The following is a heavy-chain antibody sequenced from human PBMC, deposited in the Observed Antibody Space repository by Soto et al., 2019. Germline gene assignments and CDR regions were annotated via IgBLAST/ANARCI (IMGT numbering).Heavy chain of an antibody. CDR2: IYWDDDK. V-gene: IGHV2-5*02. CDR3: AHSDYIRPLDS. Sequence: QITLKESGPTLVKPTQTLTLTCTFSGFSLSTTGVGVGWIRQPPGKALEWLALIYWDDDKRYSPSLKSRLSITKDTSKNQVVHTMTNMDPLDTATYYCAHSDYIRPLDSWGQGTLVTVSS. CDR1: GFSLSTTGVG. D-gene: IGHD4-17*01. J-gene: IGHJ4*02.